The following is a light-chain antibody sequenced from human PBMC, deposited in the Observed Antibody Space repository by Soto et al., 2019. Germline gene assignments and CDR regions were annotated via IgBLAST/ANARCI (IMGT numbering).Light chain of an antibody. Sequence: QSALTQPRSVSGSPGQSVTISCTGTSSDVGGYNYVSWYQQHPGKAPKLMIYDVSKRPSGVPDRFSGSKSGNTASLTISGLQAEDVADYYCCSYAGSYTYWVFGGGTKPTVL. CDR3: CSYAGSYTYWV. CDR1: SSDVGGYNY. J-gene: IGLJ3*02. V-gene: IGLV2-11*01. CDR2: DVS.